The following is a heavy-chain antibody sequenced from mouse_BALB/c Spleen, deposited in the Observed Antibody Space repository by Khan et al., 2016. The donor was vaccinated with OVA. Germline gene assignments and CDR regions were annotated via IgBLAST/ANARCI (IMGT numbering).Heavy chain of an antibody. CDR1: GYTITSEYT. Sequence: EVQLQESGPGLEKPSQSLNLTCTVTGYTITSEYTWNWNRQFPGNKLEWIGLISYTGNPRYNPSFKSRISFTRETSKNQFFLQLNYVTSEDTATXYCARKDYYDYDPFPYWGQGTLVTVSA. J-gene: IGHJ3*01. V-gene: IGHV3-2*02. CDR3: ARKDYYDYDPFPY. CDR2: ISYTGNP. D-gene: IGHD2-4*01.